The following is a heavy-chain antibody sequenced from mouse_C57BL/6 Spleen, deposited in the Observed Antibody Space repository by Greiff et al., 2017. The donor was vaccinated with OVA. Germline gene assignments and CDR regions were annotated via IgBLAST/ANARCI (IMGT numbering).Heavy chain of an antibody. CDR3: GRQGYRKGNYFDY. V-gene: IGHV2-6-1*01. CDR2: IWSDGST. J-gene: IGHJ2*01. Sequence: VKLMESGPGLVAPSQSLSITCTVSGFSLTSYGVHWVRQPPGKGLEWLVVIWSDGSTTYNSALKSRLSISKDNSKSQVVFKKNRLQTDDTAMYYCGRQGYRKGNYFDYWGQGTTLTVSS. CDR1: GFSLTSYG. D-gene: IGHD2-14*01.